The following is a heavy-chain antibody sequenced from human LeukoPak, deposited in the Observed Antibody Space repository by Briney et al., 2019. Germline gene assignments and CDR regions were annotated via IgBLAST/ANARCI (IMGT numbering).Heavy chain of an antibody. CDR1: GGSISTYD. CDR2: IDYSGST. Sequence: SETLSLTCTVSGGSISTYDWSWIRQPPRKGLEWSGHIDYSGSTKYNPSLKSRVTMSVDASKNQFSLKLTSVTAADTAVYYCVRVSCSGGTCLSPDWGQGTLVTVSS. D-gene: IGHD2-15*01. CDR3: VRVSCSGGTCLSPD. V-gene: IGHV4-59*01. J-gene: IGHJ1*01.